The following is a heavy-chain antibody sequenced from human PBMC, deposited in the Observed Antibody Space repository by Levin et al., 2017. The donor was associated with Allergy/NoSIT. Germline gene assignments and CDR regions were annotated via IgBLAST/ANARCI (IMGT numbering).Heavy chain of an antibody. V-gene: IGHV2-70*04. CDR3: ARQYSSSPQSYFDC. D-gene: IGHD6-6*01. Sequence: SGPTLVKPTQTLTLTCTFSGFSLSTSGMRVSWIRQPPGKALEWLARIDWDDDKFYSTSLKTRLTISKDTSKNQVVLTMTNMDPVDTATYYCARQYSSSPQSYFDCWGQGTLVTVSS. J-gene: IGHJ4*02. CDR1: GFSLSTSGMR. CDR2: IDWDDDK.